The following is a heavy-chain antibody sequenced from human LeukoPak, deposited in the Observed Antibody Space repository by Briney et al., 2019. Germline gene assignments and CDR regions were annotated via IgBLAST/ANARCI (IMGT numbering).Heavy chain of an antibody. D-gene: IGHD2-2*01. J-gene: IGHJ6*02. V-gene: IGHV3-21*01. CDR2: ISSSSSYI. CDR3: ARVGSCSSTSCQISYYYYYGMDV. CDR1: GFTFSSYS. Sequence: GGSLRLSCAASGFTFSSYSMSWVRQAPGKGLEWVSSISSSSSYIYYADSVKGRFTISRDNAKNSLYLQMNSLRAEDTTVYYCARVGSCSSTSCQISYYYYYGMDVWGQGTTVTVSS.